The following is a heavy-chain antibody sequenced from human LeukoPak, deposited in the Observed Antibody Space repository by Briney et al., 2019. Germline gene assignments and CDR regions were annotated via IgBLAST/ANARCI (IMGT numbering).Heavy chain of an antibody. CDR1: GGTFNRYA. J-gene: IGHJ4*02. CDR2: IIPIIGTA. D-gene: IGHD3-22*01. Sequence: SVKVSCKASGGTFNRYAISWVRQAPGQGLEWMGGIIPIIGTANYAQKFQGRVTITADESTSTAYMELSSLRSEDTAVYYCARADDSSGYYNDFDYWGQGTLVTVSS. CDR3: ARADDSSGYYNDFDY. V-gene: IGHV1-69*01.